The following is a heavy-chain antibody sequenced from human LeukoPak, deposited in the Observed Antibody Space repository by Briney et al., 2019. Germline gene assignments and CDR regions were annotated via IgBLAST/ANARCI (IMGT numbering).Heavy chain of an antibody. D-gene: IGHD5-18*01. CDR1: GGSISSYY. Sequence: SETLSLTCTVSGGSISSYYWSWLRQPPGKGLEWVGYIYYSGSTNYNPSLKSRVTISVDTSKYQFSLKLSSETAADTAVDYCARHEYSYGYQYYFDYWGQGNLVTVSS. CDR2: IYYSGST. CDR3: ARHEYSYGYQYYFDY. J-gene: IGHJ4*02. V-gene: IGHV4-59*08.